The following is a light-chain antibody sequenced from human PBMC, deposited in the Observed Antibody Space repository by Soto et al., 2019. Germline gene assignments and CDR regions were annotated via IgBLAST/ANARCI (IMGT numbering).Light chain of an antibody. CDR2: GAS. CDR3: QQYGSSPT. V-gene: IGKV3-20*01. Sequence: EIVLTQSPGTLSLSPGERATLSCRASQSVSSSYLACYQQKPGQAPRLLIYGASSRATGIPDRFSGSGSGTDFTLTSSRLEPEDFAVYYCQQYGSSPTFGQGTKVDI. J-gene: IGKJ1*01. CDR1: QSVSSSY.